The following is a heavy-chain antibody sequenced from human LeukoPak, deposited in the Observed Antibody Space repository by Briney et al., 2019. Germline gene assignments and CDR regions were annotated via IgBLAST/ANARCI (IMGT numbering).Heavy chain of an antibody. J-gene: IGHJ4*02. D-gene: IGHD4-23*01. V-gene: IGHV3-23*01. CDR1: GFTFSSYA. CDR2: ISSGYST. CDR3: AKDGGGSGFF. Sequence: PGGSLRLSCAASGFTFSSYAINWVRQAPGKGLEWVSGISSGYSTYYADSVKGRFTISRDNSENTVYVQMNSLRAEDTAVYYCAKDGGGSGFFRGQGTLVTVSS.